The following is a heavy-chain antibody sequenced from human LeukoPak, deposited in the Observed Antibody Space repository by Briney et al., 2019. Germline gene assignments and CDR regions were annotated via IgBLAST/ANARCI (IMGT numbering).Heavy chain of an antibody. CDR2: ISYDRSNK. D-gene: IGHD6-13*01. J-gene: IGHJ4*02. Sequence: GGSLRLSCAASGFTFSSYTVHWVRQAPGKGLEWVAVISYDRSNKYYADSVKGRFTISRDNSKNTLYLQMNSLRAEDTAVYYCARGPYSSSWYAARASAPLDYWGQGTLVTVSS. CDR1: GFTFSSYT. CDR3: ARGPYSSSWYAARASAPLDY. V-gene: IGHV3-30-3*01.